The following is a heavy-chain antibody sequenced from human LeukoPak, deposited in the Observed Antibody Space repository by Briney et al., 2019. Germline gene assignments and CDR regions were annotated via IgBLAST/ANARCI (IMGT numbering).Heavy chain of an antibody. CDR3: ARDGSSSWYLGFNWFDP. V-gene: IGHV1-2*02. CDR2: INPNSGGT. CDR1: GYTFTGYY. Sequence: ASVKVSCKASGYTFTGYYMHWVRQAPGQGLEWMGWINPNSGGTNYAQKFQGRVTMTRDTSISTAYMELSRLRSDDTAGYYCARDGSSSWYLGFNWFDPWGQGTLVTVSS. J-gene: IGHJ5*02. D-gene: IGHD6-13*01.